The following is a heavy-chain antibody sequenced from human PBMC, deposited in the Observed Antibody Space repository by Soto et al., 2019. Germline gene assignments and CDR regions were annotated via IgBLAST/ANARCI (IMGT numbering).Heavy chain of an antibody. CDR3: AKGLVGELRSYWYSDL. D-gene: IGHD3-16*01. CDR1: GFTFSSYA. V-gene: IGHV3-23*01. CDR2: ISGSGGST. Sequence: GGSLRLSCAASGFTFSSYAMSWVRQAPGKGLEWVSAISGSGGSTYYADSVKGRFTISRDNSKNTLYLQMNSLRAEDTAVYYCAKGLVGELRSYWYSDLWGRGTLVPVSS. J-gene: IGHJ2*01.